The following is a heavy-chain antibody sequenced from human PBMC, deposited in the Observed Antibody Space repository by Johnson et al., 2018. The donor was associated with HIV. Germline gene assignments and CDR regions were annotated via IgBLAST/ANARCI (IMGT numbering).Heavy chain of an antibody. V-gene: IGHV3-11*04. CDR2: ISSSGSTI. D-gene: IGHD3-22*01. Sequence: QVQLVESGGGVVQPGRSLRLSCAASGFTVSSNYMSWIRQAPGKGLEWVSYISSSGSTIYSADSVKGRFTISRDNDKNSLYLQMNSLRAEDQAVYYCAKDLPDLNSYYDSSGPTLDDAFDIWGQGTMVTVSS. J-gene: IGHJ3*02. CDR3: AKDLPDLNSYYDSSGPTLDDAFDI. CDR1: GFTVSSNY.